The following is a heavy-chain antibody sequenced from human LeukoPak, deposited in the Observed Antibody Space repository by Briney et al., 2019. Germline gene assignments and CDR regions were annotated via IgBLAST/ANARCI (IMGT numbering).Heavy chain of an antibody. V-gene: IGHV4-34*01. CDR2: INHSGST. Sequence: SETLSLTCAVYGGSFSGYYWSWIRQPPGKGLEWIGEINHSGSTNYNPSLKSRVTISVDTSKNQFSLKLSSVTAADTAVYYCASFIYSYGGGYYYYYGMDVWGQGTTVTISS. CDR1: GGSFSGYY. CDR3: ASFIYSYGGGYYYYYGMDV. J-gene: IGHJ6*02. D-gene: IGHD5-18*01.